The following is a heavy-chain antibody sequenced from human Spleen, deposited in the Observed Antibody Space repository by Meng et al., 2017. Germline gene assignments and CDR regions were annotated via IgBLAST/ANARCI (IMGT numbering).Heavy chain of an antibody. J-gene: IGHJ6*02. CDR3: ARDDGPPGYYYDSSGYYLYYYGMDV. V-gene: IGHV3-48*03. D-gene: IGHD3-22*01. Sequence: GESLKISCAASGFTFSYYEMNWVRQAPGKGLEWISYITSNSGAKYYADSVKGRFTISRDNAKNSLYLQMNSLRAEDTAVYYCARDDGPPGYYYDSSGYYLYYYGMDVWGQGTTVTVSS. CDR1: GFTFSYYE. CDR2: ITSNSGAK.